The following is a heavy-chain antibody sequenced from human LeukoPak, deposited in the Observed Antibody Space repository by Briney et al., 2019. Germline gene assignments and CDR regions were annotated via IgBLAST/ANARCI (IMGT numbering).Heavy chain of an antibody. CDR2: IYYSGST. CDR3: ARATSNSYNWFDP. J-gene: IGHJ5*02. Sequence: SETLSLTCTVSGGSLSSGDYYWSWIRQPPGKGLEWVGYIYYSGSTYYNPSLKSRVTISVDTSKNQFSLKLSSVTAADTAVYYCARATSNSYNWFDPWGQGTLVTVSS. CDR1: GGSLSSGDYY. D-gene: IGHD6-6*01. V-gene: IGHV4-30-4*08.